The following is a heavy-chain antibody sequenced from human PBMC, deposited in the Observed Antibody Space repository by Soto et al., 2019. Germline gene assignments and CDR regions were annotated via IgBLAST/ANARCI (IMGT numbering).Heavy chain of an antibody. CDR2: IKQDGSEK. J-gene: IGHJ6*02. V-gene: IGHV3-7*01. Sequence: GGSLRLSCAASGFTFSSYWMSWVRQAPGKGLEWVANIKQDGSEKYYVDSVKGRFTISRDNAKNSLYLQMNSLRAEDTAVYYCAREDIVVVPAAIGYYYYYYGMDVWGQGTTVTVSS. CDR1: GFTFSSYW. CDR3: AREDIVVVPAAIGYYYYYYGMDV. D-gene: IGHD2-2*02.